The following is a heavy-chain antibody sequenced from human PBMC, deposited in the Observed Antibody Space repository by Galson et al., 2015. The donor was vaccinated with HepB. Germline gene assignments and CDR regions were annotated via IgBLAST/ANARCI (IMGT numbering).Heavy chain of an antibody. CDR1: GFTVSSYY. V-gene: IGHV3-53*01. CDR2: IYSGGST. Sequence: SLRLSCAAPGFTVSSYYMSWVRQAPGKGLEWVSVIYSGGSTYYADSGKGRITISRDNSKNTRYLQMNSLRAEDTAVYYCATDSRSDYMDVWGKGTTVTVSS. CDR3: ATDSRSDYMDV. J-gene: IGHJ6*03.